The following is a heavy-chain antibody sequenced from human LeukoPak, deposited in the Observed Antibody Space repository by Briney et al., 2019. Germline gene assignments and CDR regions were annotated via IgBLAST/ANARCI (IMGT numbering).Heavy chain of an antibody. CDR2: INHSGST. CDR3: ARKPRVVTAAWFDP. D-gene: IGHD2-21*02. Sequence: SETLSLTCAVYGGAFTGYYWSWIRQPPGQGLEWIGGINHSGSTNNNPSLQSRVTISVDTSKSQFYLKLSSVTAADTAVYYCARKPRVVTAAWFDPWGQGTLVTVSS. CDR1: GGAFTGYY. J-gene: IGHJ5*02. V-gene: IGHV4-34*01.